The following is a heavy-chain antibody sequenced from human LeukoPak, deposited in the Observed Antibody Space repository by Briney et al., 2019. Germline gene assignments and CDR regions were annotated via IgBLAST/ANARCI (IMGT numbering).Heavy chain of an antibody. Sequence: PGGSLRLSCAASGFIFSSYRMKWVRQAPGKGLEWVSSISSSSSSIYYADSVKGRFTISRDNAKNSLYLQMNSLRAEDTAVYYCARHSSSWYSDYWGQGTLVTVSS. J-gene: IGHJ4*02. CDR1: GFIFSSYR. D-gene: IGHD6-13*01. V-gene: IGHV3-21*01. CDR3: ARHSSSWYSDY. CDR2: ISSSSSSI.